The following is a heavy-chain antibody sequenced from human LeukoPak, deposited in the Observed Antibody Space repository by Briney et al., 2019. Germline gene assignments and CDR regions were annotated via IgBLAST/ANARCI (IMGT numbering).Heavy chain of an antibody. Sequence: SETLSLTCTVSGGSIGSSSYYWGWIRQPPGKGLEWIGSIYYSGSTYYNPSLKSRVTISVDTSKNQFSLKLSSVTAADTAVYYCARSRGDSYYYEGRFDYWGQGTLVTVSS. CDR1: GGSIGSSSYY. V-gene: IGHV4-39*01. CDR3: ARSRGDSYYYEGRFDY. J-gene: IGHJ4*02. CDR2: IYYSGST. D-gene: IGHD3-22*01.